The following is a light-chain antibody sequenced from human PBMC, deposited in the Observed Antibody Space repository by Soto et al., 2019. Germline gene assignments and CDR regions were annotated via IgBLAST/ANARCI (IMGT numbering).Light chain of an antibody. CDR3: QQRSNWPPLT. CDR2: DAS. J-gene: IGKJ4*01. CDR1: QSVSSY. V-gene: IGKV3-11*01. Sequence: EIVLTQSPATLSLSPGERATLSCRASQSVSSYLAWYQQKPGQAPRLLIYDASNRATGIPARFSGSGSGTEFTITISSLEPEDFAVYYCQQRSNWPPLTFGGGTKVEIK.